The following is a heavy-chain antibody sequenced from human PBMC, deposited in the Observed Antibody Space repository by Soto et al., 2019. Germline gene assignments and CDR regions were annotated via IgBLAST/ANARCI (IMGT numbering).Heavy chain of an antibody. Sequence: EVQLVESGGGLVQPGGFLRLSCEASGFTFSSYWMHWVRQAPGKGLVWVSRIYTDGSSTLYADSVKGRFTISRDNAKNTLYLQMNSLSAEDTAVYYCKRGNYCDLDYGMDVLGQGTTGTVSS. D-gene: IGHD4-17*01. CDR1: GFTFSSYW. J-gene: IGHJ6*02. CDR3: KRGNYCDLDYGMDV. CDR2: IYTDGSST. V-gene: IGHV3-74*01.